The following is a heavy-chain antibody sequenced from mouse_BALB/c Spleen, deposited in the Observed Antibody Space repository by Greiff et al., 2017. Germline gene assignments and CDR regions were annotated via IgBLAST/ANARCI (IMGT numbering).Heavy chain of an antibody. CDR2: ISSGSSTI. V-gene: IGHV5-17*02. D-gene: IGHD2-3*01. J-gene: IGHJ3*01. CDR1: GFTFSSFG. Sequence: EVKLVESGGGLVQPGGSRKLSCAASGFTFSSFGMHWVRQAPEKGLEWVAYISSGSSTIYYADTVKGRFTISRDNPKNTLFLQMTSLRSEDTAMYYCARCPDGYYDWFAYWGQWTLVTVSA. CDR3: ARCPDGYYDWFAY.